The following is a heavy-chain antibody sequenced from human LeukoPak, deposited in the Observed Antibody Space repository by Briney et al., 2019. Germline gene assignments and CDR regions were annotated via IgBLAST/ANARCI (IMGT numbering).Heavy chain of an antibody. Sequence: GGSLRLSCAASGFTVSSNYMSWVRQAPGKGLEWVGHAKQDGSETYYVDSVKGRFTVSRDNAKNSLFLQMNSLRVEDTAMYYCARDLPSSGYWYRDAFDIWGRGTMVTVSS. CDR2: AKQDGSET. CDR3: ARDLPSSGYWYRDAFDI. V-gene: IGHV3-7*01. J-gene: IGHJ3*02. D-gene: IGHD3-22*01. CDR1: GFTVSSNY.